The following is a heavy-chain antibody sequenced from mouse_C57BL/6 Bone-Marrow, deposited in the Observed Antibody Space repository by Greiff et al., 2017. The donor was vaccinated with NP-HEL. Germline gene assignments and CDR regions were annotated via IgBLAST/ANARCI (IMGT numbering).Heavy chain of an antibody. CDR3: ARRTTVGGFAY. CDR2: IYPRSGNT. CDR1: GYTFTSYG. D-gene: IGHD1-1*01. V-gene: IGHV1-81*01. J-gene: IGHJ3*01. Sequence: VQLQQSGAELARPGASVKLSCKASGYTFTSYGISWVKQRTGQGLEWIGEIYPRSGNTYYNEKFKGKATLTADKSSSTAYMELRSLTSEDSAVYFCARRTTVGGFAYWGQGTLVTVSA.